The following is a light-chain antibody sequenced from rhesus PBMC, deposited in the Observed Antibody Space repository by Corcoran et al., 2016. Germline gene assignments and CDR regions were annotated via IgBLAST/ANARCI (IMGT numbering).Light chain of an antibody. CDR2: LVS. CDR1: QSLLDSDGYTH. CDR3: MQTLQTPPWT. J-gene: IGKJ1*01. V-gene: IGKV2-78*01. Sequence: DIVMTQTPLSLPVTPGEPASISCRSSQSLLDSDGYTHLHWYLQKPGQSPQLLIYLVSNRASGVPDRVRGSGSGTDFTLKISRVEAEDVGVYYCMQTLQTPPWTFGQGTKVEIK.